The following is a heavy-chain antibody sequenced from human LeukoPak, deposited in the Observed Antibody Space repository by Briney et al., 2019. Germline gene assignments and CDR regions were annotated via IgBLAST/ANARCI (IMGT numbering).Heavy chain of an antibody. CDR2: IYPVDSDT. CDR1: GYTFAGYW. CDR3: ARVNVATVYSPLGYLGY. Sequence: AESLKISCKASGYTFAGYWIGCVRQIPRKPPEYMEVIYPVDSDTSYTPYFERKVTISAYKYINTAYLHWSSLKASDSALYYCARVNVATVYSPLGYLGYWGQGTLVTVSS. V-gene: IGHV5-51*01. J-gene: IGHJ4*02. D-gene: IGHD2-8*01.